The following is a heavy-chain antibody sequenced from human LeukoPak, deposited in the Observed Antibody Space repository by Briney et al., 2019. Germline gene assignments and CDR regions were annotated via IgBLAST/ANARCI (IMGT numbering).Heavy chain of an antibody. Sequence: GGSLRLSCAASGFTFSSYAMSWVRQAPGKGLEWVSAISGSGGSTYYADSVKGRFTISRDNSKNTLYLQMNSLRAEDTAVYYCKYSSSSWRDYYMDVWGKGTTVTVSS. CDR3: KYSSSSWRDYYMDV. CDR2: ISGSGGST. V-gene: IGHV3-23*01. J-gene: IGHJ6*03. D-gene: IGHD6-6*01. CDR1: GFTFSSYA.